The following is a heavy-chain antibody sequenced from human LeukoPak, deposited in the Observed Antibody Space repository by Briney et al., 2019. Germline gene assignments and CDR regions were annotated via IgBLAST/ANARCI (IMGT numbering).Heavy chain of an antibody. CDR2: ISGNGGST. CDR3: ARVGRYSSSWYYDY. Sequence: GRSLRLSCAASGFTFNNYAMHWVRQAPGKGLEYVSAISGNGGSTYYADSVKGRFNISRDNSKNTLYLQMGSLGPEDMAVYYCARVGRYSSSWYYDYWGQGTLVTVSS. CDR1: GFTFNNYA. J-gene: IGHJ4*02. D-gene: IGHD6-13*01. V-gene: IGHV3-64*02.